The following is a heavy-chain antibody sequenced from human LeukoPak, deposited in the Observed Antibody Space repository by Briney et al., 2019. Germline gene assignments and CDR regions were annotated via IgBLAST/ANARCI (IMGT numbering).Heavy chain of an antibody. CDR2: INPNSGGT. Sequence: GASVKVSRKASGYTFTGYYMHWVRQAPGQGLEWMGWINPNSGGTNYAQKFQGRVTMTRDTSISTAYMELSRLRSDDTAVYYCARFCSSTSCQGEDAFDIWGQGTMVTVSS. CDR1: GYTFTGYY. V-gene: IGHV1-2*02. D-gene: IGHD2-2*01. CDR3: ARFCSSTSCQGEDAFDI. J-gene: IGHJ3*02.